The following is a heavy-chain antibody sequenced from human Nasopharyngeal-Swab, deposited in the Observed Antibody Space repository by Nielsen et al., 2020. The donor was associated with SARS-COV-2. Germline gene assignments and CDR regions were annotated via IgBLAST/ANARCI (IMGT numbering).Heavy chain of an antibody. D-gene: IGHD6-6*01. V-gene: IGHV3-21*01. J-gene: IGHJ4*02. Sequence: GASLKISCAASGFTFSSYSMNWVRQAPGKGLEWVSSISSSSSYIYYADSVKGRFTISRDNAKNSLYLQMNSLRAEDTAVYYCARGTTSSSALGYWGQGTLVTVSS. CDR3: ARGTTSSSALGY. CDR1: GFTFSSYS. CDR2: ISSSSSYI.